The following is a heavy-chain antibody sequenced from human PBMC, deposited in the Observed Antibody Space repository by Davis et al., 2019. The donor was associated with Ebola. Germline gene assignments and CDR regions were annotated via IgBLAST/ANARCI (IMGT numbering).Heavy chain of an antibody. CDR1: GYTFTGYY. D-gene: IGHD6-6*01. J-gene: IGHJ5*02. V-gene: IGHV1-8*02. CDR3: ARRIAARPNWFDP. Sequence: ASVKVSCKASGYTFTGYYMHWVRQATGQGLEWMGWMNPNSGNTGYAQKFQGRVTMTRNTSISTAYMELSSLRSEDTAVYYCARRIAARPNWFDPWGQGTLVTVSS. CDR2: MNPNSGNT.